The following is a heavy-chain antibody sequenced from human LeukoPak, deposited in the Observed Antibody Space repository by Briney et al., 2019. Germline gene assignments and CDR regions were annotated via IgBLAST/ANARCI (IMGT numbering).Heavy chain of an antibody. Sequence: SETLSLTCTVSGGSISSSSHYWGWIRQPPGKGLEWIGSIYYSGSTYYNPSLKSRVTISVDTSKNQFSLKLSSVTAADTAVYYCAREAGYDYVWGSYRFAAFDYWGQGTLVTVSS. V-gene: IGHV4-39*07. CDR1: GGSISSSSHY. D-gene: IGHD3-16*02. J-gene: IGHJ4*02. CDR3: AREAGYDYVWGSYRFAAFDY. CDR2: IYYSGST.